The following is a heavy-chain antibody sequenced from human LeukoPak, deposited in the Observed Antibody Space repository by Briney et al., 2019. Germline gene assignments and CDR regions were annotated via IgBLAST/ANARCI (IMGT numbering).Heavy chain of an antibody. CDR1: GFTFSSYA. CDR3: ATHWH. Sequence: GGSLRLSCAASGFTFSSYAMHWVRQAPGKGLEWVSVIYSGGSTYYADSVKGRFTISRDKDKNTVYLQMNSLRAEDTAVYYCATHWHWGQGTLVIVSS. V-gene: IGHV3-66*04. CDR2: IYSGGST. J-gene: IGHJ4*02.